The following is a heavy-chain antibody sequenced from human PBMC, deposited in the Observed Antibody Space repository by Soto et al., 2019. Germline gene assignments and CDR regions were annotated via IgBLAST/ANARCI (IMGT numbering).Heavy chain of an antibody. D-gene: IGHD6-19*01. CDR3: ARDDISGFFIGYYGLDV. Sequence: QVQLVQSGAEVQKPGSSVKVSCKASGGTFSNFAISWVRQAPGQGLEWMGAIIPVYDTAKYAQKFQDRLTITADESTSTAYMALRSLRSEDTAVYYCARDDISGFFIGYYGLDVWGQGTTVTVSS. J-gene: IGHJ6*02. V-gene: IGHV1-69*01. CDR2: IIPVYDTA. CDR1: GGTFSNFA.